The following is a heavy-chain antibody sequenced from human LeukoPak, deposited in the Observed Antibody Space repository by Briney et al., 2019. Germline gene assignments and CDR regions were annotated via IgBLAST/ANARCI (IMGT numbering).Heavy chain of an antibody. D-gene: IGHD6-13*01. CDR1: GYSFTSYW. J-gene: IGHJ4*02. V-gene: IGHV5-51*01. CDR3: ARPGLEAAAVLDYFDY. Sequence: GESLKISCKGSGYSFTSYWIGWVRQMPGKGLEWMGIIYPGDSDTRYSPSFQGQVTLSADKSISTAYLQWSSLKASDTAMYYCARPGLEAAAVLDYFDYWGQGTLVTVSS. CDR2: IYPGDSDT.